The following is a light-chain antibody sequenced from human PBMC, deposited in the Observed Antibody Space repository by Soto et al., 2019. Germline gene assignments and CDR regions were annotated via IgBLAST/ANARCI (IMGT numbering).Light chain of an antibody. Sequence: EIVMTQSPVTLSVSPGERATLSCRASQSVSSYLAWYQQKPGQAPRLLIYGASTRATGIPARFSGSGSGTEFTLTISSLQSEDFAVYYCQQYNNWLTFXGGTKADIK. J-gene: IGKJ4*01. CDR2: GAS. V-gene: IGKV3-15*01. CDR3: QQYNNWLT. CDR1: QSVSSY.